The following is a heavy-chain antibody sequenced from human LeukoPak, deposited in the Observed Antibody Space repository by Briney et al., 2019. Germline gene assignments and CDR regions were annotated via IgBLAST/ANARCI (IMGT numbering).Heavy chain of an antibody. V-gene: IGHV3-33*01. Sequence: GGSLRLSCAASGFTFSSYGMHWVRQAPGKGLEWMAVIWYDGSNKVCADSVKGRFTISRDNSKNTLYLQMNSLGAEDTAVYYCARDRGTTSVDYWGQGTLVTVSS. J-gene: IGHJ4*02. D-gene: IGHD2-2*01. CDR3: ARDRGTTSVDY. CDR1: GFTFSSYG. CDR2: IWYDGSNK.